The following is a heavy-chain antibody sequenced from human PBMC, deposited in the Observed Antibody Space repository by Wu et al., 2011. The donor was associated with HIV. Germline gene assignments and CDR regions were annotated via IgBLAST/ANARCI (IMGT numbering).Heavy chain of an antibody. Sequence: QVQLVQSGAEVKKPGSSVKVSCKASGGTFSTYAFSWVRQAPGQGPEWMGRVIPILGTTNYAQKFQGRVTITADESTSTTYLELGSLRSEDTAVYYCARAYDLWSGSGYYYYMDVWGKGTTVSVSS. CDR1: GGTFSTYA. CDR2: VIPILGTT. D-gene: IGHD3-3*01. V-gene: IGHV1-69*11. CDR3: ARAYDLWSGSGYYYYMDV. J-gene: IGHJ6*03.